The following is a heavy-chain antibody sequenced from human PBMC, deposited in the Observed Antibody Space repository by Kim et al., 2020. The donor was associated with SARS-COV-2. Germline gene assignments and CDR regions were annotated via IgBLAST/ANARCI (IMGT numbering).Heavy chain of an antibody. CDR1: GFTVSSNY. CDR3: ARSKIPRTIFGVVISRGTAFDI. CDR2: IYSGGST. D-gene: IGHD3-3*01. V-gene: IGHV3-66*01. J-gene: IGHJ3*02. Sequence: GGSLRLSCAASGFTVSSNYMSWVRQAPGKGLEWVSVIYSGGSTYYADPVKGRFTISRDNSKNTLYLQMNSLRAEDTAVYYCARSKIPRTIFGVVISRGTAFDIWGQGTMVTVSS.